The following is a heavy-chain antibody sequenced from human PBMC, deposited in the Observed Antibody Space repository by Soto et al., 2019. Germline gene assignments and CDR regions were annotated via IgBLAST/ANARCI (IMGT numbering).Heavy chain of an antibody. Sequence: QLQLQEAGPGLVKPLETLVLTCPVSGGFISSCSYYWGWIRQPPGKGVEWIGSIYYSGSTYYNPSLKSRVTISVDTSKNQFSLKLSSVTAADTAVYYCARLALRFLEWFGSFDYWGQGTLVTVSS. V-gene: IGHV4-39*01. D-gene: IGHD3-3*01. J-gene: IGHJ4*02. CDR2: IYYSGST. CDR1: GGFISSCSYY. CDR3: ARLALRFLEWFGSFDY.